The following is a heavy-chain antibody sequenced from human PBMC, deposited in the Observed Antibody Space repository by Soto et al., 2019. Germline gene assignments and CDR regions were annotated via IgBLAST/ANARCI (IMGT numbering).Heavy chain of an antibody. CDR3: ANLIVVVATGRGYYFAF. Sequence: GGSLRLSCAASGFTFDNYAMSWVRQAPGKGLEWGSAISTSGGGTYYADSVKGRFTISRDNSKNTLYLQMNSLRGEDTAAYYCANLIVVVATGRGYYFAFWGQGTLVTVSS. J-gene: IGHJ4*02. CDR1: GFTFDNYA. CDR2: ISTSGGGT. V-gene: IGHV3-23*01. D-gene: IGHD2-15*01.